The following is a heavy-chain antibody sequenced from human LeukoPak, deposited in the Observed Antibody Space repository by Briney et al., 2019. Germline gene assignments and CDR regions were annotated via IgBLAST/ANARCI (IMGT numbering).Heavy chain of an antibody. CDR3: ARDPVGF. Sequence: GGSLRLSCAASGLTFDMYWLTWVRQAPGKGLEWVANIKQDGSEKNYVDSVKGRFTTSRDNSKNTLYLQMNSLRAEDTAVYYCARDPVGFGGQGTLVTVSS. J-gene: IGHJ4*02. V-gene: IGHV3-7*01. CDR2: IKQDGSEK. CDR1: GLTFDMYW. D-gene: IGHD3-3*01.